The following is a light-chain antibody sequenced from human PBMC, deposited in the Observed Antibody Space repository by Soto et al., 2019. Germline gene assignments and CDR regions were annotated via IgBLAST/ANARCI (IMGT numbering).Light chain of an antibody. Sequence: DIQLTQSPSTLSASVGDRVTITCRASQSISSWLAWYQQKPGTAPKLLIYEASTLETGVPSRFSGFRSGTEFTLSVSGLQPDDFATYYCQQYNDSFPYTFGQGTKVDIK. CDR1: QSISSW. J-gene: IGKJ2*01. CDR3: QQYNDSFPYT. CDR2: EAS. V-gene: IGKV1-5*03.